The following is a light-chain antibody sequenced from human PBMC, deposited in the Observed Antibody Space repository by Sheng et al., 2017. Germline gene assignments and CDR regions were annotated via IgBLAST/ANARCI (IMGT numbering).Light chain of an antibody. Sequence: DIVMTQSPASLAVSLGERATINCKSSQSVLYSSNNKNYVAWYQQKPGQPPKLLIYWASTRESGVPDRFSGSGSGTDFTLTINSLQAEDVAVYYCQQYYRTPLTFGGGTKVEIK. CDR1: QSVLYSSNNKNY. CDR3: QQYYRTPLT. J-gene: IGKJ4*01. V-gene: IGKV4-1*01. CDR2: WAS.